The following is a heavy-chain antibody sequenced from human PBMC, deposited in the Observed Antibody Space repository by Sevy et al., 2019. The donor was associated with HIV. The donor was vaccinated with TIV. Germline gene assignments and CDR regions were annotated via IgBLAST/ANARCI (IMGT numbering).Heavy chain of an antibody. CDR3: AREGTSTSFDY. CDR1: GDSISSSNW. Sequence: SETLSLTCAASGDSISSSNWWCCLHPPPGKLLEWTGVFADGGNSNYNPSLRSRVNISINKSKNQVSLKLTSVTAADTAVYYCAREGTSTSFDYWDQGTLVTVSS. D-gene: IGHD2-2*01. V-gene: IGHV4-4*02. J-gene: IGHJ4*02. CDR2: FADGGNS.